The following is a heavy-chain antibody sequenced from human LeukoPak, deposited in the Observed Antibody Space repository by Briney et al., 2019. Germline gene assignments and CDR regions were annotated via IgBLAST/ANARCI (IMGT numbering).Heavy chain of an antibody. CDR3: ARDLSPFDYYDSSGYLDY. CDR2: ISYDGSNK. J-gene: IGHJ4*02. D-gene: IGHD3-22*01. V-gene: IGHV3-30*04. Sequence: GGSLRLSCAASGFTFSSYAMHWVRQAPGKGLEWVAVISYDGSNKYYADSVKGRFTISRDNSKNTLYLQMNSLRAEDTAVYYCARDLSPFDYYDSSGYLDYWGQGTLVTVSS. CDR1: GFTFSSYA.